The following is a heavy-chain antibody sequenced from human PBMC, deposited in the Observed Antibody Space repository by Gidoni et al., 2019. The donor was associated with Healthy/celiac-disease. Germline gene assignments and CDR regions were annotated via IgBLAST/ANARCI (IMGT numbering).Heavy chain of an antibody. Sequence: EVQLVESGGGLVQPGGSLRLACAASGFSCSSYWMSWVRQAPGKGLEWVANIKQDGSEKYYVDSVKGRFTISRDNAKNSLYLQMNSLRAEDTAVYYCAASYYDFWSGYLGGMDVWGQGTTVTVSS. CDR1: GFSCSSYW. J-gene: IGHJ6*02. D-gene: IGHD3-3*01. CDR2: IKQDGSEK. V-gene: IGHV3-7*01. CDR3: AASYYDFWSGYLGGMDV.